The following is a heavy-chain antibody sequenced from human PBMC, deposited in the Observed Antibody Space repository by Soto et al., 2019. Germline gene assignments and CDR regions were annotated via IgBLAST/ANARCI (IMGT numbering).Heavy chain of an antibody. CDR3: ARAVPYSVGARLYY. CDR2: ISTYNTNT. V-gene: IGHV1-18*01. Sequence: QVQLVQSGAEVKKPGASVKVSCKASGYTFTTYGITWARQAPGQGLEWMGWISTYNTNTNYAQNVQGRVTMTTDTSTRTAYMELRSLRSDDTAVYYCARAVPYSVGARLYYWGQGTLVTVSS. J-gene: IGHJ4*02. D-gene: IGHD1-26*01. CDR1: GYTFTTYG.